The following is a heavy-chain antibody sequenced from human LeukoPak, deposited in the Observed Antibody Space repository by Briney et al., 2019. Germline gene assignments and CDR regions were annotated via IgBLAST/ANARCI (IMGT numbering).Heavy chain of an antibody. J-gene: IGHJ4*02. V-gene: IGHV3-21*01. CDR2: VSGSGTFI. D-gene: IGHD6-19*01. CDR1: GFTFSSYS. Sequence: GGSLRLSCAASGFTFSSYSINWVRQAPGKGLEWVSSVSGSGTFIYYADSVKGRFTISRDNAKNSLYLQMNSLRAEDTAVYYCARDKRWYSSGWDAHGYWGQGTLVTVSS. CDR3: ARDKRWYSSGWDAHGY.